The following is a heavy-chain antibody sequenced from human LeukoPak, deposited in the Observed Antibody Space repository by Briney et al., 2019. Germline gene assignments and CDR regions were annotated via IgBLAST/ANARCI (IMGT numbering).Heavy chain of an antibody. Sequence: SQTLSLTCTVSGGSISSGSYYWSWIRQHPGKGLEWIGYIYYSGGPKYNPSLKSRVTVSVDTSKNQFSLNLSSLTAADTAVYYCARHVGKWGFDFWGQGTLVTVSS. J-gene: IGHJ4*02. CDR1: GGSISSGSYY. V-gene: IGHV4-31*03. CDR2: IYYSGGP. CDR3: ARHVGKWGFDF. D-gene: IGHD3-16*01.